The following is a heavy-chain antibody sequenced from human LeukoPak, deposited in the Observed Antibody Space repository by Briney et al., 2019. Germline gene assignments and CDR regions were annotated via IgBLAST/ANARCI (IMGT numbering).Heavy chain of an antibody. CDR2: ISSSGSTI. J-gene: IGHJ3*02. Sequence: KPGGSLRLSCAASGFTFSDYYMSWIRQAPGKGLEWVSYISSSGSTIYYADSVKGRFTISRDNAKNSLYLQMNSLRAEDTAVYYYAREKPCTIFGVVIKCAFDIWGQETMVTVSS. CDR3: AREKPCTIFGVVIKCAFDI. CDR1: GFTFSDYY. V-gene: IGHV3-11*04. D-gene: IGHD3-3*01.